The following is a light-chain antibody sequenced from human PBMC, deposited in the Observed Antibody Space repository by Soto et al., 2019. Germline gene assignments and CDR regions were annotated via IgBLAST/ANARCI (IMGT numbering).Light chain of an antibody. CDR3: QQYGSSPIT. J-gene: IGKJ5*01. V-gene: IGKV3-20*01. CDR1: QSVRSSY. CDR2: GAS. Sequence: EIVLTQSPGTLSLSPGERATLSCRASQSVRSSYLAWYQQKPGQAPRLLIFGASSRATGIPDRFSGNGSGTDFTLIISRLEPEDFAVYYCQQYGSSPITFGQGTRLEIK.